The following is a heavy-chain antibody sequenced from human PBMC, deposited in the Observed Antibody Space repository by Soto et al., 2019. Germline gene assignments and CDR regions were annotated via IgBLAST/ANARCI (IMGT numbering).Heavy chain of an antibody. V-gene: IGHV3-30*18. CDR3: AKDQGWFGEVYGMDV. Sequence: GGSLRLSYAASGFTFSSYGMHWVRQAPGKGLEWVAVISYDGSNKYYADSVKGRFTISRDNSKNTLYLQTNSLRAEDTAVYYCAKDQGWFGEVYGMDVWGQGTTVTVSS. J-gene: IGHJ6*02. CDR1: GFTFSSYG. CDR2: ISYDGSNK. D-gene: IGHD3-10*01.